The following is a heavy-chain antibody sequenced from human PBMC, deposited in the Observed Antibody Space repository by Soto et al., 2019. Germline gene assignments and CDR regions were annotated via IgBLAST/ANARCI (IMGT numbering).Heavy chain of an antibody. V-gene: IGHV4-31*03. D-gene: IGHD1-26*01. CDR3: ATQEVGGTYVYTFDP. CDR2: IYNSATT. Sequence: SETLSLTCTVSGGSISTGGYYWSWIRQHPGKGLEWIGYIYNSATTYYNPSLKSRVTISVDTSKNQFSLKLSSVTAADTAVYYCATQEVGGTYVYTFDPWGQGTLVTVSS. J-gene: IGHJ5*02. CDR1: GGSISTGGYY.